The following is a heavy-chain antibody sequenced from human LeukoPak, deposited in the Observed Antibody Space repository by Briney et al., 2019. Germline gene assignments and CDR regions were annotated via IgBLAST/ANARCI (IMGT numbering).Heavy chain of an antibody. D-gene: IGHD6-13*01. CDR2: ISGSGGST. CDR3: AKAGYSSSSQPTFYY. V-gene: IGHV3-23*01. J-gene: IGHJ4*02. Sequence: GGSLRLSCAASGFTFSGYAMSWVRQAPGKGLEWVSAISGSGGSTYYADSVKGRFTISRDNSKNTLYLQMNSLRSEDTAVYYCAKAGYSSSSQPTFYYWGQGTLVTVSS. CDR1: GFTFSGYA.